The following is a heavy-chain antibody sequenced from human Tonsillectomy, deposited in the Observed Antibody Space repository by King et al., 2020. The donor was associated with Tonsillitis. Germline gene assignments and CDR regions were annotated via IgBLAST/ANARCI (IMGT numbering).Heavy chain of an antibody. V-gene: IGHV4-59*08. CDR2: IYYSGST. D-gene: IGHD6-13*01. J-gene: IGHJ5*02. Sequence: QLQESGPGLVKPSETLSLTCTVSGGSISSYYWSWIRQPPGKGLEWIGYIYYSGSTNYNPSLKSRVTISVDTSKNQFSLKLSSVTAADTAVYYCARKRIAGWFDPWGQGTLVTVSS. CDR3: ARKRIAGWFDP. CDR1: GGSISSYY.